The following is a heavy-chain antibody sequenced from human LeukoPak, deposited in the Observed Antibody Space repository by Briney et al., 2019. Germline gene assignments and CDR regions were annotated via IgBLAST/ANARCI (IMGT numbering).Heavy chain of an antibody. D-gene: IGHD1-1*01. CDR3: ARGGTFVSDY. J-gene: IGHJ4*02. CDR1: GFTFSTFW. CDR2: INQDGSEK. Sequence: SGGSLRLSCAASGFTFSTFWLSWVRQAPGKGLEWVANINQDGSEKYYVDSMKGRFTVSRDNATNSLYLQMDSLRAEDAAVYYCARGGTFVSDYWGQGTLVTVSS. V-gene: IGHV3-7*01.